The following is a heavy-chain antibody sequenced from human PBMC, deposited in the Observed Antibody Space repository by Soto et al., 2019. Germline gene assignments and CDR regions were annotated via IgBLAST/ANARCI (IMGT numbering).Heavy chain of an antibody. J-gene: IGHJ4*02. CDR3: ARVQLGLFDY. CDR2: IYYSGST. V-gene: IGHV4-39*01. CDR1: GGSISSSSYY. D-gene: IGHD3-10*01. Sequence: QLQLQESGPGLVKPSETLSLTCTVSGGSISSSSYYWGWIRQPPGKGLEWIGSIYYSGSTYYNPSLKSRVTICVDTSKNQFSLKLSSVTAADTAVYYCARVQLGLFDYWGQGTLVTVSS.